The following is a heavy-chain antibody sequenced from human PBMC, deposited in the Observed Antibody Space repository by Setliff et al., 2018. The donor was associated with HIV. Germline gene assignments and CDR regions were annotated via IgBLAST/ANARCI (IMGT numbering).Heavy chain of an antibody. D-gene: IGHD2-8*01. CDR2: IDSNNGNR. V-gene: IGHV1-18*01. Sequence: ASVKVSCKASGYSLSTYAISWVRRAPGQGLEWMGWIDSNNGNRNFAQKFRGRVTMTTDVSTNTAYMEVRSLSFDDTAVYYCVRLTADRTNYYYYMDVWGKGTTVTVSS. J-gene: IGHJ6*03. CDR1: GYSLSTYA. CDR3: VRLTADRTNYYYYMDV.